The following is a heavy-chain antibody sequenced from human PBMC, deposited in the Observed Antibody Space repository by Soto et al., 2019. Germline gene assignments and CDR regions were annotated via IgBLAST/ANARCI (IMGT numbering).Heavy chain of an antibody. V-gene: IGHV3-64*01. CDR2: ISSNGGST. J-gene: IGHJ6*03. D-gene: IGHD4-4*01. Sequence: GGSLRLSCAASGFTFSSYAMHWVRQAPGKGLEYVSAISSNGGSTYYANSVKGRFTISRDNSKNTLYLQMGSLRAEDMAVYYCARSFYSIPWYYYYYYMDVWGKGTTVTVSS. CDR1: GFTFSSYA. CDR3: ARSFYSIPWYYYYYYMDV.